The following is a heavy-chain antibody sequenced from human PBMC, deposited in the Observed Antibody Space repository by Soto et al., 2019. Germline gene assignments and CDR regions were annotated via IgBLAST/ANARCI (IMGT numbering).Heavy chain of an antibody. CDR2: ISGSGGST. CDR3: AKDQGKYQLLRPGY. D-gene: IGHD2-2*01. Sequence: EVQLLESGGGLVQPGGSLRLSCAASGFTFSSYAMSWVRQAPGKGLEWVSAISGSGGSTYYADSVKGRFTISRDNSKNTLYLQMNSLSAEDTAVYYGAKDQGKYQLLRPGYWGQGTLVTVSS. J-gene: IGHJ4*02. V-gene: IGHV3-23*01. CDR1: GFTFSSYA.